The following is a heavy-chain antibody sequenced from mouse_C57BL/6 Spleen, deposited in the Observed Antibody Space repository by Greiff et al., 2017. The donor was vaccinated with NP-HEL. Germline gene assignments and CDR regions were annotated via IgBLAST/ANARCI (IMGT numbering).Heavy chain of an antibody. J-gene: IGHJ2*01. CDR3: TRKTLRYFDY. CDR2: IRNKANNHAT. V-gene: IGHV6-6*01. CDR1: GFTFSDAW. Sequence: EVMLVESGGGLVQPGGSMKLSCAASGFTFSDAWMDWVRQSPEKGLEWVAEIRNKANNHATYYAESVKGRFTISRDDSKSSVYLQMNSLRAEDTGIYYCTRKTLRYFDYWGQGTTLTVSS.